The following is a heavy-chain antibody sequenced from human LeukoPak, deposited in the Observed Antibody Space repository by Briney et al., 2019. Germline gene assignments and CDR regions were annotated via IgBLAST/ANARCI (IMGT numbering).Heavy chain of an antibody. Sequence: ESLKISCKGSGYSLTSYWIGRVRQMPGKGPEWVGIIYPGDSDTRYSPSFQGQVTISADKSISTAYLQWSSLKASDTAMYYCARGTEIVVVIPYYFDYWGQGTLVTVSS. D-gene: IGHD3-22*01. V-gene: IGHV5-51*01. CDR3: ARGTEIVVVIPYYFDY. CDR2: IYPGDSDT. CDR1: GYSLTSYW. J-gene: IGHJ4*02.